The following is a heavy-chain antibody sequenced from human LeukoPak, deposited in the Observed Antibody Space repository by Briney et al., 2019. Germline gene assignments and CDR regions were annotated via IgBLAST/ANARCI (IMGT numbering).Heavy chain of an antibody. CDR3: AKAGWELSQYNWFDP. CDR2: ISWNSGSI. Sequence: GRSLRLSCAASGFTFDDYAMHWVRQAPGVGLEWVSGISWNSGSIGYADSVKGRFTISRDDAKNSLYLQMNSLRAEDTALYYCAKAGWELSQYNWFDPWGQGTLSPSPQ. CDR1: GFTFDDYA. V-gene: IGHV3-9*01. D-gene: IGHD1-26*01. J-gene: IGHJ5*02.